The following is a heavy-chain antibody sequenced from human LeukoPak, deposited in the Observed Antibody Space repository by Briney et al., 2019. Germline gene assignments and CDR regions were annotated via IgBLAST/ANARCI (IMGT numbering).Heavy chain of an antibody. CDR3: ARDREIVVVPAAIGY. Sequence: PGGSLRLSCAASGFTFSSYWMSWVRQAPGKGLEWGANIKQDGSEKYYVDSVKGRFTISRDNAKNSLYLQMNSLRAEDTAVYYCARDREIVVVPAAIGYWGQGTLVTVSS. CDR1: GFTFSSYW. CDR2: IKQDGSEK. V-gene: IGHV3-7*03. J-gene: IGHJ4*02. D-gene: IGHD2-2*01.